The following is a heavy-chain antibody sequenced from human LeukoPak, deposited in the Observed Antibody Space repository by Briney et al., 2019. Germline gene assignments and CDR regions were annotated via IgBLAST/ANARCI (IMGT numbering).Heavy chain of an antibody. D-gene: IGHD4-17*01. CDR3: ARATTVTSKCGFDI. CDR2: VNTNTGNP. Sequence: ASVKVSCKASGYTFTSYAMNWVRQAPGQGLEWVGWVNTNTGNPTYAQGFTGRFVFSLDTSVSTAYLQISSLKAEDTAVYYCARATTVTSKCGFDIWGQGTMVTVSS. J-gene: IGHJ3*02. CDR1: GYTFTSYA. V-gene: IGHV7-4-1*02.